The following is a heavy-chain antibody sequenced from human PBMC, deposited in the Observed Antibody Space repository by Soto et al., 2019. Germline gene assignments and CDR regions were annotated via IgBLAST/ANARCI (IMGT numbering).Heavy chain of an antibody. V-gene: IGHV4-59*01. CDR1: GGSIRPCY. CDR3: ARGSPMSSSFPLDF. Sequence: QVQLQESGPGLVTPSETLSLTCTVSGGSIRPCYWSWIRQPPGKGLEWIGYIYHTGSTNYNSSLKSRVTLSLGTSKNEFSLKLNSVTAADTALYYCARGSPMSSSFPLDFWGQGTLVAVSS. CDR2: IYHTGST. D-gene: IGHD6-6*01. J-gene: IGHJ4*02.